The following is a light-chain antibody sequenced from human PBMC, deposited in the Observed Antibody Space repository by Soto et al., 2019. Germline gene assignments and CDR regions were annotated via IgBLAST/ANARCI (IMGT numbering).Light chain of an antibody. CDR2: GAS. V-gene: IGKV3-20*01. Sequence: EIVLTQSPGTLSLPPGERATLSCRASQSVTNTQLAWYQQKPGQAPRLLIYGASDRAIGIPDRFSGSGSGTDFTLTISRLEPEDFAVYYCQQYVGSPPRVTFGGGTKVDIK. CDR3: QQYVGSPPRVT. CDR1: QSVTNTQ. J-gene: IGKJ4*01.